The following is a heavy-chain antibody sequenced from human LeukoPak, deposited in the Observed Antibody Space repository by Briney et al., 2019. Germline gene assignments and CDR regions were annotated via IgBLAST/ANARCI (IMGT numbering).Heavy chain of an antibody. CDR2: IIPIFGTA. V-gene: IGHV1-69*13. D-gene: IGHD2-2*01. Sequence: ASVNVSCKASGGIFSSHAISWVRQATGQGLEGMGGIIPIFGTANYAQKFQDRVTITADESTSTAYMELSSLRSEDTAVYYCARGAVPAAHDAFDIWGQGTMVTVSS. CDR1: GGIFSSHA. J-gene: IGHJ3*02. CDR3: ARGAVPAAHDAFDI.